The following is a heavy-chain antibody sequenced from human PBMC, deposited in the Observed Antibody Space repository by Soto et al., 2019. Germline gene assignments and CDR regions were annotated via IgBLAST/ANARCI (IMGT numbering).Heavy chain of an antibody. CDR1: GLNFSGSA. CDR2: IRSRPHNYAT. V-gene: IGHV3-73*02. Sequence: EVQLVESGGGLVQIGGSLKLSCATSGLNFSGSAMHWARQASGKGLEWVGRIRSRPHNYATTYAASVEGRFTISRDDSKNPVYLQINGLKTGDTAMYYCTTQRDYWGRGTLVTVSS. CDR3: TTQRDY. J-gene: IGHJ4*02.